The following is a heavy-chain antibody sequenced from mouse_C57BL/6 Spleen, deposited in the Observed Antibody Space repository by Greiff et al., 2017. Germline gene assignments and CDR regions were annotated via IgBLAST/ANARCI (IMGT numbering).Heavy chain of an antibody. J-gene: IGHJ3*01. CDR3: ARGEDDYGYAWFAY. Sequence: QVHVKQSGPELVKPGASVKISCKASGYSFTSYYIHWVKQRPGQGLEWIGWIYPGSGNTKYNEKFKGKATLTADTSSSTAYMQLSSLTSEDSAVYYCARGEDDYGYAWFAYWGQGTLVTVSA. CDR1: GYSFTSYY. D-gene: IGHD2-2*01. V-gene: IGHV1-66*01. CDR2: IYPGSGNT.